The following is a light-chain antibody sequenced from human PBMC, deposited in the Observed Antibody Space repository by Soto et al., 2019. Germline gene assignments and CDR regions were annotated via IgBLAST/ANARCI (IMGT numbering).Light chain of an antibody. CDR3: SSYTSSSIDYD. CDR1: SSDVGGYNY. J-gene: IGLJ1*01. V-gene: IGLV2-14*01. CDR2: EVS. Sequence: QSALTQPASVSGSPGQSITISCTGTSSDVGGYNYVSWYQQHPGKATKLMIYEVSNRPSGVSNRFSGSKSGNTASLTISGLQAEDEADYYCSSYTSSSIDYDFGPGTKLTVL.